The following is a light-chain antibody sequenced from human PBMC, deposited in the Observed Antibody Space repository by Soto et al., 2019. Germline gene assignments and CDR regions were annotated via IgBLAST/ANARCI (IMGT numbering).Light chain of an antibody. J-gene: IGKJ4*01. CDR3: QQLNSYPLT. CDR2: AAS. CDR1: QTITTW. V-gene: IGKV1-9*01. Sequence: IRVPQSPPTLSASVWYRVNINFRASQTITTWMAWYQQKPGKGPKLLIYAASTLQSGVPSRFSGSGSGTDFTLTISSLQPEDFATYYCQQLNSYPLTVGGGTKV.